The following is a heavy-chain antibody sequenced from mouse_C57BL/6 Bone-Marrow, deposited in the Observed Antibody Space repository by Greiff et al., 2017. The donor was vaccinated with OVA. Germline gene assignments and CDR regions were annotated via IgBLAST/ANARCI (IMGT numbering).Heavy chain of an antibody. J-gene: IGHJ2*01. CDR2: INPYNGGT. Sequence: EVKLQESGPVLVKPGASVKMSCKASGYTFTDYYMNWVKQSHGKSLEWLGVINPYNGGTSYNQKFKGKATLTVDKSSSTAYMELNSLTSEDSAVYYCARGGYFDYWGQGTTLTVSS. CDR3: ARGGYFDY. V-gene: IGHV1-19*01. CDR1: GYTFTDYY.